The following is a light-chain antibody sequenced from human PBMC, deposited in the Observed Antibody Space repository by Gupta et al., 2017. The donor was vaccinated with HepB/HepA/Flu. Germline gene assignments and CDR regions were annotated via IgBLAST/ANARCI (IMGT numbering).Light chain of an antibody. CDR3: SSHTSKNTQV. CDR2: AVS. CDR1: SNDVGGYSY. V-gene: IGLV2-14*03. J-gene: IGLJ1*01. Sequence: SALTQPASVSGSPGQSITISCTGTSNDVGGYSYVTWDQPHPGKAHKLMIYAVSNRPSGVSDRFSGSKSGNSASLTISGLQAEDEADYYCSSHTSKNTQVFGTGTKVTVL.